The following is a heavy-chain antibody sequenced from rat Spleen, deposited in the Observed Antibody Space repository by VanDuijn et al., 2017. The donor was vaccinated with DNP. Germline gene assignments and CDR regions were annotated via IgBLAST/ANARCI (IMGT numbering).Heavy chain of an antibody. J-gene: IGHJ2*01. CDR1: GFTFSDYN. CDR3: ARRTISDYYNGGPFDY. V-gene: IGHV5S23*01. D-gene: IGHD1-1*01. Sequence: EVQLVESGGGLVQPGRSLKLSCAASGFTFSDYNMAWVRQAPGKGLEWVASISNTGDNTYYSDSVKGRFSLSRDNTRSTLYLQVNSLRSEDTATYYCARRTISDYYNGGPFDYWGQGVMVTVSS. CDR2: ISNTGDNT.